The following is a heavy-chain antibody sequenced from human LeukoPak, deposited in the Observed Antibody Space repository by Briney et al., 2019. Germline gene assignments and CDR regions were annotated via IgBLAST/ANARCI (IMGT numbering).Heavy chain of an antibody. V-gene: IGHV3-21*01. CDR3: ASGTTGTTGFNY. Sequence: GGSLRLSCTASGFSLSDYTMNWVRPAPGKGLEWLSSISSGSAYIHYADSVKGRFTISRDNAKNSLNLQMSSLRAEDTAVYYCASGTTGTTGFNYWGQGTLVTVSS. CDR2: ISSGSAYI. D-gene: IGHD1-7*01. CDR1: GFSLSDYT. J-gene: IGHJ4*02.